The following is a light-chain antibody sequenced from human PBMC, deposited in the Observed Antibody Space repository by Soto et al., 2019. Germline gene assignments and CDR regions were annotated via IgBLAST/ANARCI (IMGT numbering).Light chain of an antibody. V-gene: IGLV2-14*01. CDR3: SSYTSSSTYV. Sequence: QSALTQPASVSGSPGQSITISWTGTSSDVGGYNYVSWYQQYPGKAPKLMIYEVSNRPSGVSNRFSGSKSGNTASLTISGLQAEDEADYYCSSYTSSSTYVFGTGTKLTVL. CDR1: SSDVGGYNY. CDR2: EVS. J-gene: IGLJ1*01.